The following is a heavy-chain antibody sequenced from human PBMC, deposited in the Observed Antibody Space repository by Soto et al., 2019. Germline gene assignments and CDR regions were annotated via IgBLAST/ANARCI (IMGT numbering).Heavy chain of an antibody. CDR2: IIPILGIA. V-gene: IGHV1-69*02. D-gene: IGHD4-17*01. CDR1: GGTFSSYT. J-gene: IGHJ3*02. CDR3: ARGMDDRDYGHDAFDI. Sequence: QVQLVQSGAEVKKPGSSGKVSCKASGGTFSSYTISWVRQAPGQGLEWMGRIIPILGIANYAQKFQCRVTITADKSASTAYMELSSLRSEDTAVYYCARGMDDRDYGHDAFDISGQGTMVTVSS.